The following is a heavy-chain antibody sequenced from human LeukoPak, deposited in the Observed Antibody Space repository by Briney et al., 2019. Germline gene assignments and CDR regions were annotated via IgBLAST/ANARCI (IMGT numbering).Heavy chain of an antibody. CDR3: ARGGVNPVDH. CDR1: GFPFNSFW. J-gene: IGHJ4*02. Sequence: GGSLRLSCAASGFPFNSFWMHWARQAPGKGLVWVSDMNEYSTTIRYADSVKGRFTISRDNAKSILYLQMNNLRAEDTAMYFCARGGVNPVDHWGQGTLVTVSS. CDR2: MNEYSTTI. V-gene: IGHV3-74*01. D-gene: IGHD1-14*01.